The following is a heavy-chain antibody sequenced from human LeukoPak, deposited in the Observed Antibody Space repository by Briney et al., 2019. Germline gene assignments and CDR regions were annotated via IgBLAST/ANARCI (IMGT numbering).Heavy chain of an antibody. CDR1: GGSISSGDFY. J-gene: IGHJ4*02. Sequence: PSQTLSLTCSVSGGSISSGDFYCSWIRQPPGKGLEWIGNIYYSGNTYYNPSLRSRVTISIDTSKNQFSLKLSSVTAADTAVYHCARLVYDSRGYYFDYWGQGTLVTVSS. D-gene: IGHD3-22*01. CDR3: ARLVYDSRGYYFDY. CDR2: IYYSGNT. V-gene: IGHV4-30-4*01.